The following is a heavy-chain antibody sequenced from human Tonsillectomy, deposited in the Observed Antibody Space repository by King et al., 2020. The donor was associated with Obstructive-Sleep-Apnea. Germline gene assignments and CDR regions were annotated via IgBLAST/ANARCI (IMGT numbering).Heavy chain of an antibody. CDR1: GYSFTNYW. J-gene: IGHJ2*01. CDR3: ARPFHSKHRSTDWYLDM. V-gene: IGHV5-51*01. Sequence: QLVQSGAEVKKPGESRKISCKGSGYSFTNYWIGWVRQMPGKGLEWVGIIYPGDSDNRYSPSLQGQVIISAEKSISTAYLQWSSLEASYTARYYCARPFHSKHRSTDWYLDMWGRGTLVTVSS. D-gene: IGHD6-13*01. CDR2: IYPGDSDN.